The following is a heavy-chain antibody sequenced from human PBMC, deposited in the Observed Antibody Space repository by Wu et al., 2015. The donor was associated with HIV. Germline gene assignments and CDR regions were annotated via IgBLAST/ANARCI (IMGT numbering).Heavy chain of an antibody. J-gene: IGHJ1*01. CDR1: GDTFKTYA. CDR2: IIPIFGSG. V-gene: IGHV1-69*13. Sequence: QVQLVQSGAEVKKPGSSVKVSCTASGDTFKTYAFNWVRQAPGQGLEWMGRIIPIFGSGKYAQKFQGRVTITADESTSTAYMELSSLRSEDTAVYYCARDVRGDCSSTSCYTEYFQHWGQGTLVTVSS. CDR3: ARDVRGDCSSTSCYTEYFQH. D-gene: IGHD2-2*02.